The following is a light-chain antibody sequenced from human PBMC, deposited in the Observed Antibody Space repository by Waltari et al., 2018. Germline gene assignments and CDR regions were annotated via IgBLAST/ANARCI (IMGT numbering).Light chain of an antibody. CDR3: QQYGNSQT. CDR2: GAS. Sequence: EIVLTQSPATLSLSPGDAATLSCRASQSVSSTYLAWYQQKPGQAPRRLIYGASSRATGIPDRFRGSGSGTDFTLTISRLEPEDFAVYYCQQYGNSQTFGQGTKVEIK. V-gene: IGKV3-20*01. CDR1: QSVSSTY. J-gene: IGKJ1*01.